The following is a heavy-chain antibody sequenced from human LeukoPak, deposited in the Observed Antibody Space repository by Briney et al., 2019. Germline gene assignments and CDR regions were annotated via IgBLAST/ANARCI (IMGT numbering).Heavy chain of an antibody. CDR2: INSDGSST. CDR1: GFTFGDHG. D-gene: IGHD3-10*01. Sequence: GGSLRLSCTTSGFTFGDHGVSWFRQAPGKGLVWVSRINSDGSSTSYADSVKGRFTISRDNAKNTLYLQMNSLRAEDTAVYYCARDGITMVRGVIKDYYYYYMDVWGKGTTVTISS. CDR3: ARDGITMVRGVIKDYYYYYMDV. V-gene: IGHV3-74*01. J-gene: IGHJ6*03.